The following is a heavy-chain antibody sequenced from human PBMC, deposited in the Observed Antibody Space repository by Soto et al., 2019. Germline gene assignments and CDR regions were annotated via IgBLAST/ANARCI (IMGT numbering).Heavy chain of an antibody. J-gene: IGHJ5*02. CDR2: INPSGGST. D-gene: IGHD3-22*01. CDR3: ARVGGIGGIYDSSGYYYRDKYNWFDP. Sequence: ASVKVSCKASGYTFTSYYMHWVRQAPGQGLEWMGIINPSGGSTSYAQKFQGRVTMTRDTSTSTVYMELSSLRSEDTAVYYCARVGGIGGIYDSSGYYYRDKYNWFDPWGQGTLVTVSS. V-gene: IGHV1-46*01. CDR1: GYTFTSYY.